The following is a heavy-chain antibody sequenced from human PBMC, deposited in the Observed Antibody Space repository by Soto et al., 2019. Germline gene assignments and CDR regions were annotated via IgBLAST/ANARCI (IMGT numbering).Heavy chain of an antibody. Sequence: WETLSLTCAVYCGSFSGYYWSWIRQPPGKGLEWIGEINHSGSTNYNPSLKSRVTISVDTSKNQFSLKLSSVTAADTAVYYCARGTPYSSSWYSGDYYYGMDVWGQGTTVTVSS. D-gene: IGHD6-13*01. CDR2: INHSGST. CDR3: ARGTPYSSSWYSGDYYYGMDV. J-gene: IGHJ6*02. V-gene: IGHV4-34*01. CDR1: CGSFSGYY.